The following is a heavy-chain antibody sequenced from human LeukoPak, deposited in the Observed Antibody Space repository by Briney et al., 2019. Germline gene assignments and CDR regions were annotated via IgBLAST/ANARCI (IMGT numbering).Heavy chain of an antibody. D-gene: IGHD6-19*01. Sequence: GGSLRLSCAASGFTFSSYSMNWVRQAPGKGLEWVANIKQDGSEKYYVDSVKGRFTISRDNAKNSLYLQMNSLRAEDTAVYYCAKESRAVAGHYQDWGQGTLVTVSS. CDR3: AKESRAVAGHYQD. V-gene: IGHV3-7*03. J-gene: IGHJ1*01. CDR1: GFTFSSYS. CDR2: IKQDGSEK.